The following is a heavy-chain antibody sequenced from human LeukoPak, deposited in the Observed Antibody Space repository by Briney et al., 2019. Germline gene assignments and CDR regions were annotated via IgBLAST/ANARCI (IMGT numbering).Heavy chain of an antibody. D-gene: IGHD1-1*01. J-gene: IGHJ5*02. V-gene: IGHV1-2*04. CDR1: GYTFTCYY. CDR2: INPNSGGT. Sequence: ASVKVSCKASGYTFTCYYMHWVRQAPGQGLEWMGWINPNSGGTNYAQKFQGWVTMTRDTSISTAYMELSRLRSDDTAVYYCARESRANNWNDEWYWFDPWGQGTLVTVSS. CDR3: ARESRANNWNDEWYWFDP.